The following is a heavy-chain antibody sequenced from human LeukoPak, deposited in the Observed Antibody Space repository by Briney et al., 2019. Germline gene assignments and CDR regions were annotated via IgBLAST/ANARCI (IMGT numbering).Heavy chain of an antibody. CDR2: ISGSGGST. Sequence: GGSLRLSCAASGFTFSDYYMSWIRQAPGKGLEWVSAISGSGGSTYYADSVKGRFTISRDNSKNTLYLQMNSLRAEDTAVYYCARIIGVTGTDWFDPWGQGTLVTVSS. J-gene: IGHJ5*02. CDR1: GFTFSDYY. D-gene: IGHD6-13*01. V-gene: IGHV3-23*01. CDR3: ARIIGVTGTDWFDP.